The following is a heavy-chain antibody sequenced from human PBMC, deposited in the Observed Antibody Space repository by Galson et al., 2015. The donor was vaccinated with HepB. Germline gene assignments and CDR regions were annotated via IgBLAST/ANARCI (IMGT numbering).Heavy chain of an antibody. CDR2: IWSDGSNQ. J-gene: IGHJ6*03. Sequence: SLRLSCAASGFTFSNYGMHWVRQAPGKGLEWVAVIWSDGSNQFYADSVKGRFTISRDNSRSTLYLEMNSLRVEDTAVYYCARDKGQEAPMDVWGKGTTVIVTS. CDR1: GFTFSNYG. CDR3: ARDKGQEAPMDV. V-gene: IGHV3-33*01.